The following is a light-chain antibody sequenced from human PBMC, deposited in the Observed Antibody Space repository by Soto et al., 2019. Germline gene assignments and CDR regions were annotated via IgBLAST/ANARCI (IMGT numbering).Light chain of an antibody. J-gene: IGKJ1*01. CDR2: KAS. Sequence: DIQITQSPSTLSASVGDRVTITCRACQSIRNWLALYQQRPGKAPNLLIYKASSLESGVPSRFSGSGSGTEFSLTISSLKPDDFATYYCQLYNSYSQATFGQGTKVDIK. CDR3: QLYNSYSQAT. CDR1: QSIRNW. V-gene: IGKV1-5*03.